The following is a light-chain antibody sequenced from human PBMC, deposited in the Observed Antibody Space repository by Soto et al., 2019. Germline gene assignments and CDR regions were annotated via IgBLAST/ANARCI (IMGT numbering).Light chain of an antibody. CDR3: QQSYISPWT. V-gene: IGKV1-39*01. CDR2: AAS. J-gene: IGKJ1*01. Sequence: DIQMTQSPSSLSASVGDRLTITCRASETIDTFLNWYQEIPGKAPNLLIYAASSLQSGVPSTFSGSGFGTDFTLTISSLQPEDFATYYCQQSYISPWTFGQGTRVEIK. CDR1: ETIDTF.